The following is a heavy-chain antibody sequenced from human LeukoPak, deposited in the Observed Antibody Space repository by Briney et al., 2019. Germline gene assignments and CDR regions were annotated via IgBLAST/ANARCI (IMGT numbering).Heavy chain of an antibody. CDR1: GGSISSGGYY. D-gene: IGHD6-13*01. V-gene: IGHV4-30-2*01. CDR2: IYHSGST. J-gene: IGHJ4*02. CDR3: ARVIAAAGCFDY. Sequence: SETLSLTCTVSGGSISSGGYYWSWIRQPPGKGLEWIGYIYHSGSTYCNPSLKSRVTISVDRSKNQFSLKLSSVTAADTAVYYCARVIAAAGCFDYWGQGTLVTVSS.